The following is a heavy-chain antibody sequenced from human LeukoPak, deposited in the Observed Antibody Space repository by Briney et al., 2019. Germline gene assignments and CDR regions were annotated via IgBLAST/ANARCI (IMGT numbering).Heavy chain of an antibody. CDR2: ISGSGGST. D-gene: IGHD6-19*01. CDR1: GFTFSNYA. V-gene: IGHV3-23*01. J-gene: IGHJ4*02. CDR3: ARGAHSSEPLSHLDY. Sequence: GGSLRLSCAASGFTFSNYAMSWVRQAPGKGLEWVSTISGSGGSTYYADSVKGRFTISRDNSKNTLYLQMNSLRAEDTAVYYCARGAHSSEPLSHLDYWGQGTLVTVSS.